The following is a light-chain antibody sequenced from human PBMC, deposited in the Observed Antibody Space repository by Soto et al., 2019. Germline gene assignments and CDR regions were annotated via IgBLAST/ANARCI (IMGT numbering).Light chain of an antibody. V-gene: IGKV3-20*01. CDR3: QHYGNPFYT. CDR2: GAS. CDR1: QSVTSNY. Sequence: ETVLTQSPGTLSLSPGETATLSCRASQSVTSNYLAWYQQKPGQAPRLLMFGASNRATGIPDRFSGSGSGTDFTLTISRLEPEDFAMYYCQHYGNPFYTFGQGTKVDIK. J-gene: IGKJ2*01.